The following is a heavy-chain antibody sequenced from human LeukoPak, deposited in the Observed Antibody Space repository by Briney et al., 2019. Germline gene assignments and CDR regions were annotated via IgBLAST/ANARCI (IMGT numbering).Heavy chain of an antibody. V-gene: IGHV3-30*04. CDR3: ARVDIVATILAYYYMDV. CDR2: ISYDGSNK. J-gene: IGHJ6*03. CDR1: GFIFSSYA. D-gene: IGHD5-12*01. Sequence: GGSLGLSCAASGFIFSSYAMHWVRQAPGKGLEWVAVISYDGSNKYYADSVKGRFTISRDNSKNTLYLQMNSLRAEDTAVYYCARVDIVATILAYYYMDVWGKGTTVTVSS.